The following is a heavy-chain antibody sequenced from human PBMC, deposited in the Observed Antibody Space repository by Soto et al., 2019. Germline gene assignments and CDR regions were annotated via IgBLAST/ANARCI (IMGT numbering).Heavy chain of an antibody. V-gene: IGHV3-23*01. Sequence: GGSLRLSCAASGFTFSSYAMSWVLQAPGKGLEWVSAISSSGGSTYYADSVKDRFTISRDNSKNTLYLQMNSLRAEDTAVYYCARDFYVWGSYRGTFDYWGQGTLVTVS. CDR3: ARDFYVWGSYRGTFDY. J-gene: IGHJ4*02. D-gene: IGHD3-16*02. CDR2: ISSSGGST. CDR1: GFTFSSYA.